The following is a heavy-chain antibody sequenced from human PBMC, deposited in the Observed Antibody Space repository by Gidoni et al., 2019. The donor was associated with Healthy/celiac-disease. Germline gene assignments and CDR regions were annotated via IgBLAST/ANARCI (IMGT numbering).Heavy chain of an antibody. V-gene: IGHV4-34*01. D-gene: IGHD2-2*02. Sequence: QVQLQQWGAGLLKPSETLSLTCAVYGGSFSGYYWSWIRQPPGKGLEWIGEINHSGSTNYNPSLKSRVTISVDTSKNQFSLKLSSVTAADTAVYYCARGRRRRRYCSSTSCYNGSWFDPWGQGTLVTVSS. CDR3: ARGRRRRRYCSSTSCYNGSWFDP. CDR2: INHSGST. J-gene: IGHJ5*02. CDR1: GGSFSGYY.